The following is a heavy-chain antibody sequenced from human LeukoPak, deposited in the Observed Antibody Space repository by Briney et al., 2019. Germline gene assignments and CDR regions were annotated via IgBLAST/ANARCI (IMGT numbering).Heavy chain of an antibody. CDR1: GFTVSSNY. Sequence: GGSLRLSCAASGFTVSSNYMSWVRQAPGKGLEWVSVIYSGGSTYYADSVKGRFTISRDNSKNTLYLQMNSLRAEDTAVYYCARDIRQTRLGDYGGNTSDIDYWGQGTLVTVCS. V-gene: IGHV3-66*01. J-gene: IGHJ4*02. CDR3: ARDIRQTRLGDYGGNTSDIDY. D-gene: IGHD4-23*01. CDR2: IYSGGST.